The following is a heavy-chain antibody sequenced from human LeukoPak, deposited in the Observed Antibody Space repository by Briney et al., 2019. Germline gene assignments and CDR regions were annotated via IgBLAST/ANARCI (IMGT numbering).Heavy chain of an antibody. J-gene: IGHJ4*02. V-gene: IGHV1-46*01. CDR1: GYTFTSYY. Sequence: ASVKVSSKASGYTFTSYYMHWVRQAPGQGLEWMGIINPSGGSTSYAQKLQGRVTMTTDTSTSTAYMELRSLRSDDTAVYYCARDYHTVEGSGSYPSDYWGQGTLVTVSS. D-gene: IGHD3-10*01. CDR3: ARDYHTVEGSGSYPSDY. CDR2: INPSGGST.